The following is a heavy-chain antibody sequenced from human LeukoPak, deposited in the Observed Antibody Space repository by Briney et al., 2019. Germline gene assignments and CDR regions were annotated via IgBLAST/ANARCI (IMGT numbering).Heavy chain of an antibody. CDR2: IYYNGNT. CDR1: GGSITSSSYY. J-gene: IGHJ4*02. D-gene: IGHD3-16*02. V-gene: IGHV4-39*02. CDR3: ARDRREDYVWGSYPLI. Sequence: SETLSLTCTVSGGSITSSSYYWGWIRQPPGKGLDWIGNIYYNGNTYYNPSLKSRVAMSIDTSNSQFSLKLSSVTAADTAVYYCARDRREDYVWGSYPLIWGQGTLVTVSS.